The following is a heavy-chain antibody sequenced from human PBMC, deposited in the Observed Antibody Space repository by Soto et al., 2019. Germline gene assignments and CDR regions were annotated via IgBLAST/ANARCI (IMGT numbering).Heavy chain of an antibody. Sequence: PGGSLRLSCAASGFTFSSYAMSWVRQAPGKGLEWVSAISGSGGSTYYADSVKGRFTTSRDNSKNTLYLQMNSLRAEDTAVYYCAKDVHYYDSSGSSYFDYWGQGTLVTV. CDR3: AKDVHYYDSSGSSYFDY. J-gene: IGHJ4*02. CDR1: GFTFSSYA. CDR2: ISGSGGST. D-gene: IGHD3-22*01. V-gene: IGHV3-23*01.